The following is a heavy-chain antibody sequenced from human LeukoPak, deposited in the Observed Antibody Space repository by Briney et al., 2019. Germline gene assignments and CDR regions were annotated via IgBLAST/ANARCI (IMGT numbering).Heavy chain of an antibody. Sequence: GASVKVSCKVSGYTLTELSMHWVRQAPGKGLEWMGGFDPEDGETIYARKFQGRVTMTEDTSADTAYMELSSLRSEDTAVYYCATVARRAAAGLYYFDYWGQGTPVTVSS. J-gene: IGHJ4*02. D-gene: IGHD6-13*01. CDR2: FDPEDGET. CDR3: ATVARRAAAGLYYFDY. V-gene: IGHV1-24*01. CDR1: GYTLTELS.